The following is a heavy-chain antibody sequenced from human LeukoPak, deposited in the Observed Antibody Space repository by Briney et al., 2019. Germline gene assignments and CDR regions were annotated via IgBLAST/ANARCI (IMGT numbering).Heavy chain of an antibody. CDR1: GGSISSYY. Sequence: PSETLSLTCTVSGGSISSYYWSWIRQPPGKGLEWIGYIYYSGSTNYNPSLKSRVTRSVDTSKNQFSLKLSSVTAADTAVYYCARGIRDTAMVLDYWGQGTLVTVSS. D-gene: IGHD5-18*01. J-gene: IGHJ4*02. CDR2: IYYSGST. CDR3: ARGIRDTAMVLDY. V-gene: IGHV4-59*12.